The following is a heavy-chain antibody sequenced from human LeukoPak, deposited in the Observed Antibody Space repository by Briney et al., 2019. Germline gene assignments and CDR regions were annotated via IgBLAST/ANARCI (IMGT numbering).Heavy chain of an antibody. CDR2: VSSSGSTI. V-gene: IGHV3-48*03. D-gene: IGHD6-13*01. CDR3: ARDQAGRHSDY. J-gene: IGHJ4*02. Sequence: SLRLSCAASGFTFSSYEMNWVRQAPGKGLEWVSYVSSSGSTIYYADSVKGRFTISRDNAKNSLYLQMNSLRAEDSAVYYCARDQAGRHSDYWGQGTLVTVSS. CDR1: GFTFSSYE.